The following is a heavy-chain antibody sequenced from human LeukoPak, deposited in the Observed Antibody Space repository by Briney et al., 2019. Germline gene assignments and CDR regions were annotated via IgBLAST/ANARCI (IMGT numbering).Heavy chain of an antibody. V-gene: IGHV5-51*01. D-gene: IGHD2-2*01. CDR3: ARPLVRWAFDI. J-gene: IGHJ3*02. CDR1: GYSFSSYW. Sequence: PGESLKISCKGSGYSFSSYWIGWVRQMPGKGLEWMGIIYPGDSDTRYSPSFQGQVTSSADKSISTAYLQWSSLKASDSAMYYCARPLVRWAFDIWGQGTMVTVSS. CDR2: IYPGDSDT.